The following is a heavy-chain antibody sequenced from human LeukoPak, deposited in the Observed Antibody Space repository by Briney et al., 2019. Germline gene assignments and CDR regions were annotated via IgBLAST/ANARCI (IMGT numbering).Heavy chain of an antibody. CDR3: ARGSLSTVLDYYYYMDV. D-gene: IGHD3-10*01. J-gene: IGHJ6*03. Sequence: SETLSLTCTVSGGSIGSYYWSWIRQPPGKGLEWVGYIYYSGSTNYNPSLKSRVTISVDTSKNQFSLKLSSVTAADTAVYYWARGSLSTVLDYYYYMDVWGKGTTVTVSS. V-gene: IGHV4-59*01. CDR2: IYYSGST. CDR1: GGSIGSYY.